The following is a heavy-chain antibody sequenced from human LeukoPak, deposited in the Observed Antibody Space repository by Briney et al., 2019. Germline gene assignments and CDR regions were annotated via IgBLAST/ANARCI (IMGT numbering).Heavy chain of an antibody. D-gene: IGHD6-19*01. CDR3: AKDQQQWLLRAGYYFDY. V-gene: IGHV3-23*01. Sequence: GGSLRLSCAASGFTFSSYAMTWVRQAPGKGLEWVSLIGNSGGSTYYADSVKGRFTISRDNSRNRLYLQMNSLRAEDTAVYYCAKDQQQWLLRAGYYFDYWGQGALVTVSS. CDR1: GFTFSSYA. CDR2: IGNSGGST. J-gene: IGHJ4*02.